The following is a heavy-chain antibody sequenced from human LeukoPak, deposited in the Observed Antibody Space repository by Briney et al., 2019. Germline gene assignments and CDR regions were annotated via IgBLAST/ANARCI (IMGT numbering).Heavy chain of an antibody. CDR2: ISYDGSNK. Sequence: GGSLRLSCAASGFTFSSYGMHWVRQAPGKGLEWVAVISYDGSNKYYADSVKGRFTISRDNSKNTLYLQMNSLRAEDTAVYYCATSRGISYWGQGTLVTASS. V-gene: IGHV3-30*03. CDR1: GFTFSSYG. CDR3: ATSRGISY. D-gene: IGHD3-10*01. J-gene: IGHJ4*02.